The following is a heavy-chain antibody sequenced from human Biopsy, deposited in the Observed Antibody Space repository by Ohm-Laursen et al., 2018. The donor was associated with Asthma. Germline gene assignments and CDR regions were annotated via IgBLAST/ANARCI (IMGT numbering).Heavy chain of an antibody. CDR1: PGSINDCY. V-gene: IGHV4-59*01. CDR2: VHSSRST. CDR3: ARATSTWSQSGPHFFDH. Sequence: TLSLTCSVSPGSINDCYWDWIRQFPGKGLEWIGYVHSSRSTRFNPSLKSRVTVSVDTSVDQVSLKLSSVSAADTAIYYCARATSTWSQSGPHFFDHWGPGTLVTVSS. D-gene: IGHD6-13*01. J-gene: IGHJ5*02.